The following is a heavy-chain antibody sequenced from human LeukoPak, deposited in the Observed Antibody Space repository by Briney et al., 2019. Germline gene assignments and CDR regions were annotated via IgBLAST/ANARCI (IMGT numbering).Heavy chain of an antibody. D-gene: IGHD3-3*01. J-gene: IGHJ6*03. CDR2: INHSGST. CDR1: GGSFSGYY. Sequence: PSETLSLTCAVYGGSFSGYYWSWIRQPPGKGLEWIGEINHSGSTNYNPSLKSRVTISVDTSKNQFYLKLSSVTAADTAVYYCARGSSYYDFWSGYYGYPYYYYLDVWGKGTTVTVSS. CDR3: ARGSSYYDFWSGYYGYPYYYYLDV. V-gene: IGHV4-34*01.